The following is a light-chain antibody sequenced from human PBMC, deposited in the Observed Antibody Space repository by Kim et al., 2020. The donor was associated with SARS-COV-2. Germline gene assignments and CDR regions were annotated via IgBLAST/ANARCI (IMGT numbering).Light chain of an antibody. CDR1: QSLLHGNGNNY. Sequence: DIAMTQSPLSRPVTPGEPASISCRSSQSLLHGNGNNYLDWYVQKPGQSPQLLIYLGSNRASGVPDRFSGSGSGTDFTLKISRVEAEDVGVYYCMQALQSPYTFGQGTKLEI. CDR2: LGS. CDR3: MQALQSPYT. V-gene: IGKV2-28*01. J-gene: IGKJ2*01.